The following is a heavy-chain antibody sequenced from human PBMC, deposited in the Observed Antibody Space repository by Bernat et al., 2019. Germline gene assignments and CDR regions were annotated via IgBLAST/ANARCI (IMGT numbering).Heavy chain of an antibody. CDR3: ARVRVTIFGVVIGLDY. J-gene: IGHJ4*02. CDR2: INSDGSST. Sequence: EVQLVESGGGLVQPGGSLRLSCAASGFTFSSYWMHWVRQAPGKGLVWVSRINSDGSSTSYADSVKGRFTISRDNAKNTLYLQMNSLRAEDTAVYYCARVRVTIFGVVIGLDYWGQGTLATVSS. CDR1: GFTFSSYW. V-gene: IGHV3-74*01. D-gene: IGHD3-3*01.